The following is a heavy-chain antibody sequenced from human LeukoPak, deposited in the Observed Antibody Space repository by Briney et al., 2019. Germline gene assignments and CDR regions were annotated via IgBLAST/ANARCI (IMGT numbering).Heavy chain of an antibody. Sequence: PSETLCLTCTISGGSISNYYWTWIRQPPGGGLEWIGFIYDTGRTDYNPPLKTRITISVDTSKNQFCLKLTSVTAADTAVYYCARQNREMATIQIEYWGPENLVTVSS. CDR1: GGSISNYY. J-gene: IGHJ4*02. CDR2: IYDTGRT. CDR3: ARQNREMATIQIEY. V-gene: IGHV4-59*08. D-gene: IGHD5-24*01.